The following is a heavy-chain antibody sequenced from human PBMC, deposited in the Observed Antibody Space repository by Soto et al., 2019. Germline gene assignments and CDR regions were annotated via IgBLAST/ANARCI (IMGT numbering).Heavy chain of an antibody. CDR3: ARDRVGATHGMDV. CDR1: GGSISSGGYY. D-gene: IGHD1-26*01. Sequence: QVQLQESGPGLVKPSQTLSLTCTVSGGSISSGGYYWSWIRQHPGKGLEWIGYIYYSGSTYYNPSLKSRVTISVDTPKNQFSLKLSSVTAADTAVYYCARDRVGATHGMDVWGQGTTVTVSS. CDR2: IYYSGST. V-gene: IGHV4-31*03. J-gene: IGHJ6*02.